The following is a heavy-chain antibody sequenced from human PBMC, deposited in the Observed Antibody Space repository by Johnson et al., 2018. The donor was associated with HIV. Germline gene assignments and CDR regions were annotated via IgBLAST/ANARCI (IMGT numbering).Heavy chain of an antibody. CDR2: ISYDGSNE. D-gene: IGHD1-26*01. V-gene: IGHV3-30*03. J-gene: IGHJ3*02. CDR1: GFTVSSNY. Sequence: VQLVESGGGLVQPGGSLRLSCAASGFTVSSNYMSWVRQAPGKGLEWVAVISYDGSNEYYADSVKGRFTISRDNSKNTLYLQMSSLRAGDTAVYYCARGRAWWELYDAFDMWGQGTMVTVS. CDR3: ARGRAWWELYDAFDM.